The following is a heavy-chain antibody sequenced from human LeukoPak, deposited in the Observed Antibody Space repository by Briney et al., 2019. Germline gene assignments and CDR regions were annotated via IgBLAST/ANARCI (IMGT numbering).Heavy chain of an antibody. CDR2: INPNSGGT. CDR1: GYIFTGYY. CDR3: ARERRDGYNWYYFDY. J-gene: IGHJ4*02. Sequence: ASVKVSCKASGYIFTGYYMHWVRQAPGQGLEWMGWINPNSGGTNYAQKFQGRVTMTRDTSISTAYMELSRLRSDDTAVYYCARERRDGYNWYYFDYWGQGTLVTVSS. V-gene: IGHV1-2*02. D-gene: IGHD5-24*01.